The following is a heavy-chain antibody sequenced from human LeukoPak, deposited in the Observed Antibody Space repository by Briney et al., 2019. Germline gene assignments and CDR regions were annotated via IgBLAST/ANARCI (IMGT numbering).Heavy chain of an antibody. J-gene: IGHJ4*02. Sequence: PSETLSLTCTVSGGSISNYYWSWIRQPPGKGLEWIGYIYYSGSTNCNPSLKSRVTISVDTSKNLFSLKLSSVTAADTAVYYCARERGGYYGDYFLDYWGQGTLVTVSS. CDR2: IYYSGST. D-gene: IGHD4-17*01. CDR3: ARERGGYYGDYFLDY. V-gene: IGHV4-59*01. CDR1: GGSISNYY.